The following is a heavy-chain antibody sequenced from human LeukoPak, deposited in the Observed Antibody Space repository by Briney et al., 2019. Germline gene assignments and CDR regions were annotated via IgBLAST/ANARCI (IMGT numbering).Heavy chain of an antibody. J-gene: IGHJ4*02. CDR2: MNPNSGNT. V-gene: IGHV1-8*01. CDR3: ARDRLITFGGVIGGY. Sequence: ASVKVSCKASGYTFTSYDINWVRQATGQGLEWMGWMNPNSGNTGYAQKLQGRVTMTTDTSTSTAYMELRSLRSDDTAVYYCARDRLITFGGVIGGYWGQGTLVTVSS. D-gene: IGHD3-16*01. CDR1: GYTFTSYD.